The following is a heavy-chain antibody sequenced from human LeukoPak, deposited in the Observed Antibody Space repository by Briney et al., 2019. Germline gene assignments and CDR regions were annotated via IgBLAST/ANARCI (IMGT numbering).Heavy chain of an antibody. CDR1: GGSITSYY. V-gene: IGHV4-59*01. D-gene: IGHD6-19*01. J-gene: IGHJ6*02. CDR3: ARDELQWLPPYYYYYSMDV. CDR2: IFYSGTT. Sequence: SGTLSLTSTVSGGSITSYYWSWIWRPPGERHWSSVYIFYSGTTNYNPALKSRVTMSVDTSKNQFSLKLSTVTAADTDVYYCARDELQWLPPYYYYYSMDVWGPGTTVTVSS.